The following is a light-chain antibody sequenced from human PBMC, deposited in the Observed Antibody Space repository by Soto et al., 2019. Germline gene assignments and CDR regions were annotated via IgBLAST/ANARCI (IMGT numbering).Light chain of an antibody. CDR3: QQNYGTPGT. V-gene: IGKV1-39*01. CDR1: QGISTY. J-gene: IGKJ1*01. CDR2: GAN. Sequence: DIQMTQSPSSLSASVGYRVTITCRASQGISTYLNWYQQRPGTAPKVLIFGANSLQSGVPSRFSGSGSGTEFTLTISSLQPEDFATYYCQQNYGTPGTFGQGTKVDIK.